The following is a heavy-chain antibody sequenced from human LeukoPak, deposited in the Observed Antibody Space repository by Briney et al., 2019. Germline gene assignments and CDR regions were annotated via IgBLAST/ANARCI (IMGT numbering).Heavy chain of an antibody. CDR3: ARVLGNHFEY. D-gene: IGHD1-14*01. Sequence: GGSLRLSCAASGFTFSSYSMNWVRQAPGKGLEWVSSISSSSSYIYYADSVKGRFSISRDNAKNSLYLQMNSLRAGDTAVYYCARVLGNHFEYWGQGTLVTVSS. CDR2: ISSSSSYI. CDR1: GFTFSSYS. V-gene: IGHV3-21*01. J-gene: IGHJ4*02.